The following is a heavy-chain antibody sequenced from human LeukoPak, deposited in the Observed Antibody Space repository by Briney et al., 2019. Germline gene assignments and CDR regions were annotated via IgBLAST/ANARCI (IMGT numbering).Heavy chain of an antibody. CDR1: GGSISSSSYY. CDR3: ARARPDTDYGDYVNYFDY. J-gene: IGHJ4*02. V-gene: IGHV4-39*07. D-gene: IGHD4-17*01. CDR2: ISYSGST. Sequence: PSETLSLTCTVSGGSISSSSYYWGWIRQPPGKGLEWIGYISYSGSTYYNPSLKSRVTISIDTSKKQFSLKLSSVAAADTAVYYCARARPDTDYGDYVNYFDYWGQGTLVTVSS.